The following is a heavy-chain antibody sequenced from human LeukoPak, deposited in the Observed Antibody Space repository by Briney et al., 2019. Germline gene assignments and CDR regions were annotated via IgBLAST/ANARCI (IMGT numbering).Heavy chain of an antibody. D-gene: IGHD6-19*01. Sequence: GSLRLSCTASGFTFNRDWTAWVRQAPGKGLEWVSYISFSVNTKYYGDSVKGRFTISRDNAKNSLYLHMDSLRAEDTAVYYCARGAYSSGWAYFDHWGQGTLVTVSS. J-gene: IGHJ4*02. CDR1: GFTFNRDW. CDR2: ISFSVNTK. V-gene: IGHV3-48*04. CDR3: ARGAYSSGWAYFDH.